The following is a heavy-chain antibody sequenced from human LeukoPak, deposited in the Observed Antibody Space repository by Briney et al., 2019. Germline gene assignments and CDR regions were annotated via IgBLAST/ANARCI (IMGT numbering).Heavy chain of an antibody. Sequence: SETLSLTCTVSGGSISSYYWSWIRQPPGKGLEWIGYIYYSGSTNYNPSLKSRVTISVDTSKNQFSLKLSSVTAADTAVYYCASLEGRYRPKFDYWGQGTLVTVSS. J-gene: IGHJ4*02. V-gene: IGHV4-59*08. D-gene: IGHD2-2*02. CDR2: IYYSGST. CDR3: ASLEGRYRPKFDY. CDR1: GGSISSYY.